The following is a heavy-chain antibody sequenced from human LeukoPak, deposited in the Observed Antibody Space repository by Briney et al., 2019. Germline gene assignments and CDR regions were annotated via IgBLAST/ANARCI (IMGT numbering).Heavy chain of an antibody. CDR1: GYTFTSYD. J-gene: IGHJ4*02. CDR2: MNPNSGNT. V-gene: IGHV1-8*01. D-gene: IGHD5-12*01. Sequence: ASVKVSCKASGYTFTSYDINWVRQATGQGLEWMGWMNPNSGNTGYAQKFQGRVTMTRNTSISTAYMELSSLRSEDTAVYYCARGTKIRGYSSYGYGYYFDYWGQGTLVTVSS. CDR3: ARGTKIRGYSSYGYGYYFDY.